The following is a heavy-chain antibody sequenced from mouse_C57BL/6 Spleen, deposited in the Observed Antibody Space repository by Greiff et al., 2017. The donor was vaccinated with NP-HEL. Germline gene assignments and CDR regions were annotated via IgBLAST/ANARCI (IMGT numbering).Heavy chain of an antibody. V-gene: IGHV1-69*01. CDR2: IDPSDSYT. D-gene: IGHD1-1*01. CDR3: ARSEYYGSTPWFAD. J-gene: IGHJ3*01. CDR1: GYTFTSYW. Sequence: QVQLQQPGAELVMPGASVKLSCKASGYTFTSYWMHWVKQRPGQGLEWIGEIDPSDSYTNYNQKFKGKSTLTVDKSSSTAYMQLSSLTSEDSAVYYCARSEYYGSTPWFADWGQGTLVTVSA.